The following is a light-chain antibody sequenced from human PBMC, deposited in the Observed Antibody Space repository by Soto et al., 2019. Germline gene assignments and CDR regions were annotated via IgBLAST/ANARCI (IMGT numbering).Light chain of an antibody. CDR1: QSISSW. CDR2: AAT. J-gene: IGKJ5*01. V-gene: IGKV1-39*01. Sequence: DIQMTQSPSTLSASVGDSVTITSQTSQSISSWLAWYQQKPGKAPKLLIYAATSLQSGVPSRFSGSGSGTGFTLTISSLQPEDFATYYCQQSYSTPLITFGQGTLLEIK. CDR3: QQSYSTPLIT.